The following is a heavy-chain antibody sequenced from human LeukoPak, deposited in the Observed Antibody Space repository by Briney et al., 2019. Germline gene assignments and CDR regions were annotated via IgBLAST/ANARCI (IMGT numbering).Heavy chain of an antibody. Sequence: SETLSLTCTVSGGSISSYYWSWIRQPAGKGLEWIGRIYTSGSTNYNPSLKSRVTISVDTSKNQFSLKLSSVTAADTAVYYCARATQVLLWFGEEAYYFDYWGQGTLVTVSS. CDR2: IYTSGST. CDR3: ARATQVLLWFGEEAYYFDY. V-gene: IGHV4-4*07. D-gene: IGHD3-10*01. J-gene: IGHJ4*02. CDR1: GGSISSYY.